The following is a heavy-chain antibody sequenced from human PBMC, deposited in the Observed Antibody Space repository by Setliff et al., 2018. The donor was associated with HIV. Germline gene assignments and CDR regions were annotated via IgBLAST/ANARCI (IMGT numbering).Heavy chain of an antibody. J-gene: IGHJ5*02. Sequence: SETLSLTCTVSGDSISTYCWNWIRQPPGRGLEWIGFIFSSGNTKYNPSLQSRVTMSIDMSKSQFSLKLTSVTAADTTVYFCARRIDNSGTFPDKNWFDTWGQGSLVTVSS. CDR2: IFSSGNT. V-gene: IGHV4-4*09. CDR3: ARRIDNSGTFPDKNWFDT. D-gene: IGHD3-10*01. CDR1: GDSISTYC.